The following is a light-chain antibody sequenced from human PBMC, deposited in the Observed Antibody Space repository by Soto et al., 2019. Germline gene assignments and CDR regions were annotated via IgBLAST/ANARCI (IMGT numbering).Light chain of an antibody. V-gene: IGLV2-14*01. CDR2: EVS. CDR3: CSYTTSSTRV. J-gene: IGLJ1*01. CDR1: TGDVGGYNY. Sequence: QFALTQPASVSGSPGQSITISCTGTTGDVGGYNYVSWYQQHPGKAPKLMIFEVSNRPSGVSDRFSGSKSGNTASLTISGLQAEDEADYYCCSYTTSSTRVFGTGTKVTVL.